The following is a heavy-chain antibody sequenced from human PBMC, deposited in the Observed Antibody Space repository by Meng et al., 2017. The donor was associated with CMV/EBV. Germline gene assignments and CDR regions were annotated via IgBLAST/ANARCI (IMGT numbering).Heavy chain of an antibody. D-gene: IGHD3-3*01. J-gene: IGHJ4*02. CDR1: GFTFSSYE. V-gene: IGHV3-15*01. CDR3: TTGGDYDFWDFDY. CDR2: IKSKTDGGTT. Sequence: GGSLRLSCAASGFTFSSYEMNWVRQAPGKGLEWVGRIKSKTDGGTTDYAAPVKGRFTISRDDSKNTLYLQMNSLKTEDTAVYYCTTGGDYDFWDFDYWGQGTLVTVSS.